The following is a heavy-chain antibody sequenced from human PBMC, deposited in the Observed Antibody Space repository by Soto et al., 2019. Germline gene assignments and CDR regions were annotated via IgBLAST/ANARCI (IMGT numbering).Heavy chain of an antibody. J-gene: IGHJ4*02. D-gene: IGHD6-19*01. CDR1: AGSVSIGDYY. CDR2: IYYIGST. CDR3: DRGDRYCSGDMDD. Sequence: PSDTLSPTSTVSAGSVSIGDYYWSWIRQPPGRGLEWIGYIYYIGSTNYNPALKTRVTISVDTAKNQFSLKLSSVTAADRAVYYCDRGDRYCSGDMDDWGPGPKVTVSS. V-gene: IGHV4-61*08.